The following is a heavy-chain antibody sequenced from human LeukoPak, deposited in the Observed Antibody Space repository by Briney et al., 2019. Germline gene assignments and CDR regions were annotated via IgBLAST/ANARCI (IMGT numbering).Heavy chain of an antibody. Sequence: PSETLSLTCTVSGGSISNYYWSWIRQPAGKGLECIGRIYTSGSTNYNPSLMSRVTMSVDTSKNQFSLKLSSVTAADTAVYYCARDTAADDAFDIWGQGTMVTVSS. V-gene: IGHV4-4*07. CDR2: IYTSGST. CDR3: ARDTAADDAFDI. CDR1: GGSISNYY. J-gene: IGHJ3*02. D-gene: IGHD2-2*01.